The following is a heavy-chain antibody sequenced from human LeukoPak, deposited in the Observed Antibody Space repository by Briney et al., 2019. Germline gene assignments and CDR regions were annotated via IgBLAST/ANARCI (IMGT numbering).Heavy chain of an antibody. Sequence: SETLSLTCTVSGGSISSSSYYWGWIRQPPGKGLEWIGSIYYSGSTYYNPSLKSRVTISVDTSKNQFSLKLSSVTAADTAVYYCARDDSVAGFYYFDYWGQGTLVTVSS. V-gene: IGHV4-39*07. D-gene: IGHD6-19*01. CDR1: GGSISSSSYY. CDR2: IYYSGST. CDR3: ARDDSVAGFYYFDY. J-gene: IGHJ4*02.